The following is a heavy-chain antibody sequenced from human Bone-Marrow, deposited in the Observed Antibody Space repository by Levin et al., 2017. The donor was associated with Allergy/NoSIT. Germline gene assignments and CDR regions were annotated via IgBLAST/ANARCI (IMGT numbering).Heavy chain of an antibody. CDR3: AKPTTLALDY. J-gene: IGHJ4*02. V-gene: IGHV3-23*01. D-gene: IGHD1-1*01. Sequence: SLETLSLTCAASGFIFSNFDMNWVRQAPGKGLQWVSSITGSGITTYYADSVKGRFTVSRDNSKNTLYLQMNSLRAEDTAVYYCAKPTTLALDYWGQGTLVTVSS. CDR1: GFIFSNFD. CDR2: ITGSGITT.